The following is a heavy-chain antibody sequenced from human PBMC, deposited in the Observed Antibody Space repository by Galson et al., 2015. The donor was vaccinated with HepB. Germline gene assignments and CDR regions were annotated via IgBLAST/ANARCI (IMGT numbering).Heavy chain of an antibody. V-gene: IGHV3-33*08. D-gene: IGHD6-13*01. J-gene: IGHJ3*02. Sequence: SLRLSCAASGFTFSNYAMSWVRQAPGKGLEWVAVIWFDGSNKDCLDSVRGRFTISRDNSKNMLFLEMNSLRDEDTATYYCARSPSSSWGDGFDIWGQGTMVSVSS. CDR3: ARSPSSSWGDGFDI. CDR1: GFTFSNYA. CDR2: IWFDGSNK.